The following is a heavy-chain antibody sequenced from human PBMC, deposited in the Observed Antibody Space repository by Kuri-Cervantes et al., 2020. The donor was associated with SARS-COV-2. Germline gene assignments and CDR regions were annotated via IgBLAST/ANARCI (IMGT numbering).Heavy chain of an antibody. CDR2: IYYGGST. CDR1: GGSFSGYY. J-gene: IGHJ5*02. Sequence: SETLSLTCAVYGGSFSGYYWSWIRQPPGKGLEWIGYIYYGGSTNYNPSLKSRVTISVDTSKNQFSLRLSSVTAADTAVYYCAREVAYKSPFDPWGQGTLVTVSS. CDR3: AREVAYKSPFDP. D-gene: IGHD5-24*01. V-gene: IGHV4-59*12.